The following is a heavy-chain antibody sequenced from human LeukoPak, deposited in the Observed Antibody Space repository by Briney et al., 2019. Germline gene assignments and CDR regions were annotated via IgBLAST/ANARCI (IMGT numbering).Heavy chain of an antibody. CDR2: IKSKTDGGTT. Sequence: GGSLRLSCAASGFTSSNAWMSWVRQAPGKGLEWVGRIKSKTDGGTTDYAAPVKGRFTISRDDSKNTLYLQMNSLKTEDTAVYYCTTDGPRHLLMVYAISSAFDIWGQGTMVTVSS. CDR1: GFTSSNAW. V-gene: IGHV3-15*01. D-gene: IGHD2-8*01. J-gene: IGHJ3*02. CDR3: TTDGPRHLLMVYAISSAFDI.